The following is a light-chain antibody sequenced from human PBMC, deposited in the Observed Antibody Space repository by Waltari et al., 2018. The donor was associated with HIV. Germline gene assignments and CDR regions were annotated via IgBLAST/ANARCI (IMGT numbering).Light chain of an antibody. V-gene: IGKV3-20*01. CDR2: GAS. Sequence: EIVLTQSPGTLSLSPGDRAPLSCRATQSVRSGYLAWYQQKPGQAPRLLIYGASSRATGIPNRFSGSGSGTDFTLTISRLEPEDFAVYYCQQYGDSPRTFGQGTKVEIK. J-gene: IGKJ1*01. CDR3: QQYGDSPRT. CDR1: QSVRSGY.